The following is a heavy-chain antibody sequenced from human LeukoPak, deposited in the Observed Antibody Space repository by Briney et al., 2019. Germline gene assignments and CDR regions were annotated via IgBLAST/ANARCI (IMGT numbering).Heavy chain of an antibody. Sequence: SETLSLTCAVYGGSFSGYYRSWIRQPPGKGLEWIGEINHSGSTNYNPSLKSRVTISVDTSKNQFSLKLSSVTAADTAVYCCARVGVSYCTHGVCYFPRHSSRTYYFDYWGQGTLVTVSS. CDR2: INHSGST. V-gene: IGHV4-34*01. CDR3: ARVGVSYCTHGVCYFPRHSSRTYYFDY. D-gene: IGHD2-8*01. CDR1: GGSFSGYY. J-gene: IGHJ4*02.